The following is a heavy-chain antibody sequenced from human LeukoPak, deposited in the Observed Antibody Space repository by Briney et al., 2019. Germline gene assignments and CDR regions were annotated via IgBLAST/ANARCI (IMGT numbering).Heavy chain of an antibody. V-gene: IGHV3-21*01. J-gene: IGHJ6*02. Sequence: GGSLRLSCAASGFTFSSYSMNWVRQAPGKGLEWVSSISSSSSYIYYADSVKGRFTIYRDNAKNSLYLQMNSPRAEATAVYYCARDRPPYYYYGMDVWGQGTTVTVSS. CDR1: GFTFSSYS. CDR2: ISSSSSYI. CDR3: ARDRPPYYYYGMDV.